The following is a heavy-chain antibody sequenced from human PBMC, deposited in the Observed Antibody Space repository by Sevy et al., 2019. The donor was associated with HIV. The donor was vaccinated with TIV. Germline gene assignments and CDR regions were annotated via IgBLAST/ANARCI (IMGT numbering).Heavy chain of an antibody. CDR1: GFTFRDSW. J-gene: IGHJ4*02. Sequence: GGSLRLSCPASGFTFRDSWMHWVRQAPGKGLEWVANINQDGNEKYYVDSVKGRFTISRDNAKNSLYLQMNSLRDDDTAVYYCATFSDGYWGQGTLVTVSS. CDR2: INQDGNEK. CDR3: ATFSDGY. D-gene: IGHD3-3*01. V-gene: IGHV3-7*01.